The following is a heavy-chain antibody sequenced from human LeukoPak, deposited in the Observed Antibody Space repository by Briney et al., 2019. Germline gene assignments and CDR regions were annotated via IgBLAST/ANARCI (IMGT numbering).Heavy chain of an antibody. CDR3: ARWMGVNYSDY. CDR2: INPNSGGT. Sequence: ASVKISCKASGYAFTGYYMHWVRQAPGQGLEWMGWINPNSGGTNYAQKFQGRVTMTRDTSISTAYMELSRLRSDDTAVYYCARWMGVNYSDYRGQGTLVTVSS. D-gene: IGHD3-16*01. J-gene: IGHJ4*02. V-gene: IGHV1-2*02. CDR1: GYAFTGYY.